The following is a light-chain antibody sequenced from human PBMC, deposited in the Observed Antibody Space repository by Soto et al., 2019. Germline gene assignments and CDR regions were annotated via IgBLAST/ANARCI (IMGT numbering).Light chain of an antibody. J-gene: IGKJ5*01. CDR2: GAS. V-gene: IGKV3-15*01. CDR1: QSVRSH. Sequence: IDMTQSPATLSVSPGEGVTLSCRASQSVRSHLAWYQQKPGQPPRLLIYGASTRATGIPARFSGSGFGTEFTLTISSLQSEDFAVYYCQQYKNWPLFGQGTRLEIK. CDR3: QQYKNWPL.